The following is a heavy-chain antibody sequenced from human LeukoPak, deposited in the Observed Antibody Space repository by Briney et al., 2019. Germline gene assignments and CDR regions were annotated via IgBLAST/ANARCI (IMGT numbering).Heavy chain of an antibody. CDR1: GFTFNSYA. J-gene: IGHJ4*02. CDR2: ISGSGRTT. V-gene: IGHV3-23*01. CDR3: ATRDQSGWSFFDN. Sequence: GGSLRLSCAASGFTFNSYAMSWVRQAPGKGLEWVSTISGSGRTTYYADSVKGRFTISRDNSKNTLYVQMNSLRAEDTAIYYCATRDQSGWSFFDNWGQGTLVTVSS. D-gene: IGHD6-19*01.